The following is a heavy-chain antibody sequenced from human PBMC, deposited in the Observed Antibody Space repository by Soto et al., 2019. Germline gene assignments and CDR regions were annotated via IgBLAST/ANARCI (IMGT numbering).Heavy chain of an antibody. CDR3: ARDSSYYDILTGYPPSGY. CDR1: GYTFTSYA. V-gene: IGHV1-3*01. D-gene: IGHD3-9*01. J-gene: IGHJ4*01. Sequence: QVQLVQSGAEVKKPGASVKVSCKASGYTFTSYAMHWVRQAPGQRLEWMGWINAGNGNTKYSQKFQGRVTITRDTSASTAYMELSSLRSEDTAVYYCARDSSYYDILTGYPPSGYWGHGTLVTVSS. CDR2: INAGNGNT.